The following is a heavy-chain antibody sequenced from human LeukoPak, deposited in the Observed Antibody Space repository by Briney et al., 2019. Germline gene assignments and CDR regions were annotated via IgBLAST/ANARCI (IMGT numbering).Heavy chain of an antibody. Sequence: PGGSLRLSCAASGFTFSGSALHWVRQASGKGLEWVGRIRSTANGYATAYAASVKGRFTISRDDSKNTAYLQMNSLRAEDTAVYYCARALKDLRRRIGGTTTFEYYYYMDVWGKGTTVIISS. J-gene: IGHJ6*03. V-gene: IGHV3-73*01. D-gene: IGHD1-26*01. CDR3: ARALKDLRRRIGGTTTFEYYYYMDV. CDR2: IRSTANGYAT. CDR1: GFTFSGSA.